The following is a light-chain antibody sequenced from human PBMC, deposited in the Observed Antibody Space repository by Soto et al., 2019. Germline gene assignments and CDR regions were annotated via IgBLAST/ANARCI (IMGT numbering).Light chain of an antibody. CDR3: CSYAATNTVV. V-gene: IGLV2-11*01. J-gene: IGLJ1*01. Sequence: QSALTQPRSVSGSPGQSVTVSCTGSNSDIGDYSYVSWYQKHPDKAPRLMIFDVNKRPSGVPERFSGSKSGNTASLTISGLQAEDEADYYCCSYAATNTVVFGTGTKVTVL. CDR1: NSDIGDYSY. CDR2: DVN.